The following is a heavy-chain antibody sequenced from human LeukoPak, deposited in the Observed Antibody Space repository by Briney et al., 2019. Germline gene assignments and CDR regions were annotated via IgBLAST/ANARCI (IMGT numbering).Heavy chain of an antibody. J-gene: IGHJ3*02. CDR3: ARDPTLGLMLFDI. V-gene: IGHV1-2*06. D-gene: IGHD7-27*01. CDR2: INPNSGGT. Sequence: ASVKVSCKASGYTFTGYYMHWVRQALGQGLEWMGRINPNSGGTNYAQKFQGRVTMTRDTSISTAYMELSRLRSDDTAVYYCARDPTLGLMLFDIWGQGTMVTVSS. CDR1: GYTFTGYY.